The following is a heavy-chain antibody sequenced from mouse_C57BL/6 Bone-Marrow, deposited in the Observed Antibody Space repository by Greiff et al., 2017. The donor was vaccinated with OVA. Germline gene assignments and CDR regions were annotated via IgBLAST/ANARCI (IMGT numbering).Heavy chain of an antibody. Sequence: QVQLQQPGAELVRPGSSVKLSCKASGYTFTSYWMDWVKQRPGQGLEWIGNIYPSDSETHYNQKFKDKATLTVDKSSSTAYMQLSSLTSEDSAVYYCARYSSGYTWFAYWGQGTLVTDSA. J-gene: IGHJ3*01. CDR3: ARYSSGYTWFAY. CDR1: GYTFTSYW. V-gene: IGHV1-61*01. CDR2: IYPSDSET. D-gene: IGHD3-2*02.